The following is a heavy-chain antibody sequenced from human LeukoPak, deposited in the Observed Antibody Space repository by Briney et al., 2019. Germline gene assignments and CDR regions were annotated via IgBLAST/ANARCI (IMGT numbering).Heavy chain of an antibody. CDR1: GYTFTGYY. Sequence: ASVKVSCKASGYTFTGYYIHWVRHAPGQGLEWMGWINPNGGGTDYAQKFQGRVTMTRDTSISTAYMELSSLRSDDTAMFYCARDRGLFDYWGQGTLVTVSS. J-gene: IGHJ4*02. CDR3: ARDRGLFDY. CDR2: INPNGGGT. V-gene: IGHV1-2*02.